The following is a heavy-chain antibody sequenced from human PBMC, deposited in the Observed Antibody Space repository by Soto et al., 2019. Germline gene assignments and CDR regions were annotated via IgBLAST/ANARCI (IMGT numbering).Heavy chain of an antibody. V-gene: IGHV3-74*01. D-gene: IGHD5-12*01. CDR1: GFGFSSYW. CDR3: AREMATISLGAFDI. Sequence: SGGSLRLSCAASGFGFSSYWMHWVRQAPGKGLVWVSRTNNDGSATTYADSVRGRFTSFRDNAKNTPFLQMTSLGVEDTAVYYCAREMATISLGAFDIWGEGTMVTVSS. J-gene: IGHJ3*02. CDR2: TNNDGSAT.